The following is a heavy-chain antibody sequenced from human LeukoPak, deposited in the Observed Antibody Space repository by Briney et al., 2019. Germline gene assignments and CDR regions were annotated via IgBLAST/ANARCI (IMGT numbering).Heavy chain of an antibody. CDR1: GFTFSSYV. J-gene: IGHJ4*02. CDR3: AKDPPPSDIVLMSGYFDY. Sequence: GGSLRLSCAASGFTFSSYVMSWVRQAPGKGLEWVSAISGSGGSTYYADSVKGRFTISRDNSKNTLYLQMNSLRAEDTAVYYCAKDPPPSDIVLMSGYFDYGGQGTLVIVSS. CDR2: ISGSGGST. V-gene: IGHV3-23*01. D-gene: IGHD2-8*01.